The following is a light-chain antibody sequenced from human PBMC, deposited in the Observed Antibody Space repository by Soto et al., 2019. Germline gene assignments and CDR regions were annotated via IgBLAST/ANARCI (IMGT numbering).Light chain of an antibody. Sequence: DIQMTQSPSSLSASVRDRVTITCRASQGISYYLAWYQQKPGKVPKLLIYAASTLQSGVPSRVSGSGSGTDFTLTISSLQPEDVETYYGQKYDSAPWTFGQGTKVEIK. J-gene: IGKJ1*01. CDR2: AAS. V-gene: IGKV1-27*01. CDR3: QKYDSAPWT. CDR1: QGISYY.